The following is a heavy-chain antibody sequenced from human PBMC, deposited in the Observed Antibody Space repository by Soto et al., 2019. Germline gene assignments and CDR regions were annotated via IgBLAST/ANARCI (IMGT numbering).Heavy chain of an antibody. CDR1: GGSFSGYY. CDR2: INHSGSA. D-gene: IGHD3-22*01. CDR3: ARSPDESGGYFVY. V-gene: IGHV4-34*01. Sequence: PSETLSLTCAVYGGSFSGYYWSWNRQPPGKGLEWIGEINHSGSANYNPSLKSRVTISVDTSKNQFSLKLSSVTAADTAVYYCARSPDESGGYFVYWGQGTLVTLSS. J-gene: IGHJ4*02.